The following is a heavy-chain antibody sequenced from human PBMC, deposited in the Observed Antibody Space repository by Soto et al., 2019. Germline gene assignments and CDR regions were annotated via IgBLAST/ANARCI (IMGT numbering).Heavy chain of an antibody. CDR3: AREYIVAVGVYYFDS. CDR2: NNKDTRGT. J-gene: IGHJ4*02. Sequence: GSLKLTGAASVCTFESRQVHGVVQQPGGGRVECSGNNKDTRGTNYAGSVKGRFTISRDKAKNTLYLQMNSLRAEDTAVYYCAREYIVAVGVYYFDSWGQGTLVTVSS. CDR1: VCTFESRQ. V-gene: IGHV3-74*01. D-gene: IGHD2-15*01.